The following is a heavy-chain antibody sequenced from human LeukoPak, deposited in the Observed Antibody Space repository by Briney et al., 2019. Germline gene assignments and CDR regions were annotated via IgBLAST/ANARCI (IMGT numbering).Heavy chain of an antibody. D-gene: IGHD2-21*01. CDR3: AREVAPLYFHYGMDV. CDR2: TWYDGRNN. Sequence: GKSLRLSCAASGFTFSSYGMHWVRQAPGKGLEWVAVTWYDGRNNYYAASVKDRFTISRDDSKTTVYLLMNSLRAEDTAVYYCAREVAPLYFHYGMDVWGEGTTVTVSS. J-gene: IGHJ6*01. CDR1: GFTFSSYG. V-gene: IGHV3-33*01.